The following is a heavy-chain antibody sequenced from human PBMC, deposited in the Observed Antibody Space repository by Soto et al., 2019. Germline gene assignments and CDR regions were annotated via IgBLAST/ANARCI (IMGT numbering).Heavy chain of an antibody. V-gene: IGHV4-38-2*01. J-gene: IGHJ4*02. CDR1: GYSITGSSF. Sequence: VQLQESGPGLVQPSETLSLTCAVSGYSITGSSFWGWIRQPPGKGLEWIGSIHLGGTTYYDPSLQSRVTISLDTAKNEFSLKLSSVTAADTAVYYCARPRPNFGAVDSWGQGALVTVST. CDR3: ARPRPNFGAVDS. D-gene: IGHD3-16*01. CDR2: IHLGGTT.